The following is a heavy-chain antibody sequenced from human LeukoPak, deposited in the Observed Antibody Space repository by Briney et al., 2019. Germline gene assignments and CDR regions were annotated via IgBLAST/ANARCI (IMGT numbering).Heavy chain of an antibody. Sequence: GGSLRLSCVVSGFTFSDYNMNWVRQAPGKGLEWVSSISISNNYIYYADSVKGRFTISRDNSKNTLYLQMNSLRSDDTAVYYCARDLRYSSGWSASGMDVWGKGTTVTISS. CDR3: ARDLRYSSGWSASGMDV. CDR1: GFTFSDYN. D-gene: IGHD6-19*01. J-gene: IGHJ6*03. V-gene: IGHV3-21*04. CDR2: ISISNNYI.